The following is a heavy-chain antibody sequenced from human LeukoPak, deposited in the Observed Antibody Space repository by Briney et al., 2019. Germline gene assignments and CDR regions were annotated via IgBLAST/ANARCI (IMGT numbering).Heavy chain of an antibody. CDR1: GGSISSSSYY. CDR2: INHHGRT. D-gene: IGHD6-6*01. J-gene: IGHJ4*02. V-gene: IGHV4-39*07. Sequence: SETLSLTCTVSGGSISSSSYYWGWIRQPRGKGLEWIAEINHHGRTNYNPTLRSRVTISVDTFKKQFYLNLTSVTAADTALYFCARGQAIATRSFFWDSWGQGTLLAVSS. CDR3: ARGQAIATRSFFWDS.